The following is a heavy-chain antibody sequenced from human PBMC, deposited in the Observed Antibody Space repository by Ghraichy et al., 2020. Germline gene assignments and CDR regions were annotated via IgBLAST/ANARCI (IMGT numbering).Heavy chain of an antibody. CDR1: GGSFSGYY. CDR3: AFGAAAGSRDAFDI. Sequence: SQTLSLTCAVYGGSFSGYYWSWIRQPPGKGLEWIGEINHSGSTNYNPSLKSRVTISVDTSKNQFSLKLSSVTAADTAVYYCAFGAAAGSRDAFDIWGQGTMVTVSS. V-gene: IGHV4-34*01. J-gene: IGHJ3*02. D-gene: IGHD6-13*01. CDR2: INHSGST.